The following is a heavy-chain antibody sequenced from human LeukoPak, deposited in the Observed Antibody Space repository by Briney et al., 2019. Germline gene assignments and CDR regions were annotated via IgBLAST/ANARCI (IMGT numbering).Heavy chain of an antibody. CDR1: GFTFSSYA. D-gene: IGHD3-22*01. CDR3: ARGWDYYDSSGYTRDFDY. V-gene: IGHV3-30-3*01. J-gene: IGHJ4*02. Sequence: PGRSLRLSCAASGFTFSSYAMHWVRQAPGKGLEWVAVISYDGSNKYYADSVKGRFTVSRDNSKNTLYLQMNSLRAEDTAVYYCARGWDYYDSSGYTRDFDYWGQGTLVTVSS. CDR2: ISYDGSNK.